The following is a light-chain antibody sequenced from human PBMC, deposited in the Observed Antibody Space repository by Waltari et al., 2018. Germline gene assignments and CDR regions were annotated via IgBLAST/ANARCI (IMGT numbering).Light chain of an antibody. V-gene: IGLV2-23*01. Sequence: QSALTQPASVSGSPGQSITISCTGTSSDVGNYNFFSGYQQHPGKAPKLMIYEGSKRPSGVSNRFSGSKSGNTASLTISGLQAEDEADYYCCSYAGSTTFYVFGTETKVTVV. CDR2: EGS. J-gene: IGLJ1*01. CDR3: CSYAGSTTFYV. CDR1: SSDVGNYNF.